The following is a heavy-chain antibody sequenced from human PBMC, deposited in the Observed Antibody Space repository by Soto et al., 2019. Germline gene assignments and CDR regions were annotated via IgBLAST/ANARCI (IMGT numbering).Heavy chain of an antibody. CDR2: IYYSGST. CDR1: GGYIISYY. J-gene: IGHJ5*02. Sequence: SETLSLTCTVAGGYIISYYWSWIRQPPGKGLEWIGYIYYSGSTNYNPSLKSRVTISRDNAKNILYLQMSSLRAEDTAVYYCAREVIGFAVDPWGLGTLVTVSS. CDR3: AREVIGFAVDP. V-gene: IGHV4-59*12. D-gene: IGHD2-21*01.